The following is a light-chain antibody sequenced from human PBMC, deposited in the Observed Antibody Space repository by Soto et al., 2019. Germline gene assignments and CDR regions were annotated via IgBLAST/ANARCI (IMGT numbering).Light chain of an antibody. CDR2: DAS. J-gene: IGKJ2*01. Sequence: DIQMTQSPSTLSASVGDRVTITCRASQSISSWLAWYQQKPGKAPKLLIYDASSLESGVPSRFSGSGSGTEFTLNISSLQPDDFAPYYCQQYNSYSAYTFGQGTKLEIK. CDR1: QSISSW. CDR3: QQYNSYSAYT. V-gene: IGKV1-5*01.